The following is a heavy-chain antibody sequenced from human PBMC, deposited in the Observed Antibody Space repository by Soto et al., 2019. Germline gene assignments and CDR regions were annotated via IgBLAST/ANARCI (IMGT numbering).Heavy chain of an antibody. CDR2: IKQDGTEK. D-gene: IGHD5-18*01. CDR3: ARGDTPMITGMDSFDI. J-gene: IGHJ3*02. Sequence: QPGGSLTLSCAASGFTFSRYWMNWVRQAPGKGLEWVANIKQDGTEKNYVDSVKGRFTISRDNARKSLYLQMDSLRAEDTAAYFCARGDTPMITGMDSFDIWGQGTMVTVSS. CDR1: GFTFSRYW. V-gene: IGHV3-7*01.